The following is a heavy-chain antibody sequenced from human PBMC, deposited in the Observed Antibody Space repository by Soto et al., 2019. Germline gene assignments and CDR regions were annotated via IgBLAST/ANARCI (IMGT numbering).Heavy chain of an antibody. Sequence: SVSNAWMNWVRQAPGKGLEWVGRIKSKTDGGTTDYAAPVKGRFTVSRDDSKNTLYLQMNSLKTEDTAVYYCTAHSAFDIWGQGTMVTVSS. CDR3: TAHSAFDI. V-gene: IGHV3-15*07. CDR2: IKSKTDGGTT. CDR1: SVSNAW. J-gene: IGHJ3*02.